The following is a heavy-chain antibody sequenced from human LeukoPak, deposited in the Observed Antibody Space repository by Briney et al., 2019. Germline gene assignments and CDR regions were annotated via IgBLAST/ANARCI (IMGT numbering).Heavy chain of an antibody. Sequence: GGSLRLSCAASGFTFSRYGMHWVRQTPGKGLEWVAVISYDASNKYYADSVKGRFTISRDNSKNTLYLQMNSLRAEDTAVYYCAKSHGYSYGFDYWGQGTLVTASS. CDR2: ISYDASNK. V-gene: IGHV3-30*18. CDR1: GFTFSRYG. J-gene: IGHJ4*02. CDR3: AKSHGYSYGFDY. D-gene: IGHD5-18*01.